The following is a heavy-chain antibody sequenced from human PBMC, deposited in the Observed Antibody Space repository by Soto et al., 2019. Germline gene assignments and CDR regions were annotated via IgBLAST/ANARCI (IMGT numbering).Heavy chain of an antibody. CDR1: GYTFTSYD. J-gene: IGHJ4*01. CDR2: MNPNSGNT. CDR3: ARADRGLRYFDWLLPSYYFDY. V-gene: IGHV1-8*01. D-gene: IGHD3-9*01. Sequence: GASVKVSCKASGYTFTSYDINWVRQATGQGLEWMGWMNPNSGNTGYAQKFQGRVTMTRNTSISTAYMELSSLRSEDTAVYYCARADRGLRYFDWLLPSYYFDYWG.